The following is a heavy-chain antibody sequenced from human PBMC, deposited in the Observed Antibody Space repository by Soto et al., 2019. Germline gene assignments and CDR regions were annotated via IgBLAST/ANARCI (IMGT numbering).Heavy chain of an antibody. CDR1: GFTFSDAW. Sequence: GGSLRLSCAASGFTFSDAWINWVRQAPGKGLEWVSGISGSGGSTYYADSVKGRFTISRDNSKNTLYLLMNSLRAEHTAVYYCAKASLRYGGSYFDSWGQGTLVTVSS. CDR2: ISGSGGST. D-gene: IGHD1-26*01. V-gene: IGHV3-23*01. CDR3: AKASLRYGGSYFDS. J-gene: IGHJ4*02.